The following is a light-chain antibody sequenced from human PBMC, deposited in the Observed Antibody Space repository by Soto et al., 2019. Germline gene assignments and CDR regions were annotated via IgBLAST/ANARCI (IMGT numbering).Light chain of an antibody. CDR1: SSDVGGYKY. Sequence: QSALTQPASVSGSPGQSITISCTGTSSDVGGYKYVSWYQQHPDKAPKLIIFEVSNRPSGISSRFSGSKSGNTASLTISGLQAEDEAYYYCASYTSSSTSVIFGRGTKVTVL. CDR3: ASYTSSSTSVI. V-gene: IGLV2-14*01. J-gene: IGLJ2*01. CDR2: EVS.